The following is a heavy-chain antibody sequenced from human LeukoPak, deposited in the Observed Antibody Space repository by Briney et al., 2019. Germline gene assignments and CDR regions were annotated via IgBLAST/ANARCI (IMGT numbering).Heavy chain of an antibody. CDR2: IYYSGST. CDR3: ARHGYSNGFEY. D-gene: IGHD5-18*01. J-gene: IGHJ4*02. Sequence: SETLSLTCTVSGGSISSYYWSWIRQPPGKGLEWIGYIYYSGSTNYNPSLKSRVTISVDTSKNQFSLKLSSVTAADTAVYYCARHGYSNGFEYWGQGTLVTVSS. V-gene: IGHV4-59*08. CDR1: GGSISSYY.